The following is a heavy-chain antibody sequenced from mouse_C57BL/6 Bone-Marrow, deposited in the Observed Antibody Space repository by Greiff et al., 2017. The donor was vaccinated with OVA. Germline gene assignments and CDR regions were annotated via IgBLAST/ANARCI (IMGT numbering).Heavy chain of an antibody. CDR2: IDPENGDT. D-gene: IGHD2-1*01. Sequence: VQLQQSGAELVRPGASVKLSCTASGFNIKDDYMHWVKQRPEQGLEWIGWIDPENGDTEYASKFQGKATITAETSSNTAYLQLRSLTCEDTAVYYCTSYGNCGDWGQGTTRTVTS. J-gene: IGHJ2*01. CDR3: TSYGNCGD. V-gene: IGHV14-4*01. CDR1: GFNIKDDY.